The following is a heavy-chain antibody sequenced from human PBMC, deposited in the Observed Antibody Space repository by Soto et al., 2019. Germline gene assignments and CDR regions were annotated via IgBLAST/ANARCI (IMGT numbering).Heavy chain of an antibody. CDR2: ISAYNGNT. J-gene: IGHJ5*02. V-gene: IGHV1-18*01. CDR3: ARDKDGQQLDVNWFDP. CDR1: GYTFTSYG. Sequence: VKVSCKASGYTFTSYGISWVRQAPGQGLEWMGWISAYNGNTNYAQKLQGRVTMTTDTSTSTAYMELRSLRSDDTAVYYCARDKDGQQLDVNWFDPWGQGTLVTVSS. D-gene: IGHD6-13*01.